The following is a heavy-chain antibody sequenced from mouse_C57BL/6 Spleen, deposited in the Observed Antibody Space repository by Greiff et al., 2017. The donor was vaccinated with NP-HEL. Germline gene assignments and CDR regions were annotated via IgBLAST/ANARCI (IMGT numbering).Heavy chain of an antibody. CDR1: GYSITSGYD. V-gene: IGHV3-1*01. Sequence: EVQLQQSGPGMVKPSQSLSLTCTVTGYSITSGYDWHWIRHFPGNKLEWMGYISYSGSTNYNPSLKSRISITHDTSKNHFFLKLNSVTTEDTATYYGAREWYGRSEGAMDYWGQGTSVTVSS. CDR3: AREWYGRSEGAMDY. J-gene: IGHJ4*01. D-gene: IGHD1-1*01. CDR2: ISYSGST.